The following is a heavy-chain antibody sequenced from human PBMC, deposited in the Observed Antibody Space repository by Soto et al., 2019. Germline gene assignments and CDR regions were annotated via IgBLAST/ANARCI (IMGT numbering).Heavy chain of an antibody. CDR2: IWYDGSKT. CDR1: GITFNRNG. D-gene: IGHD1-1*01. Sequence: PGGSLRLSCAASGITFNRNGMHWVRQAPGKGLEWVAVIWYDGSKTAYSDSVKGRFTISRDNAKNTLYLQMNRVRAEDTAIYYCARDRSAGDYFYYGMDVWGQGT. CDR3: ARDRSAGDYFYYGMDV. J-gene: IGHJ6*02. V-gene: IGHV3-33*01.